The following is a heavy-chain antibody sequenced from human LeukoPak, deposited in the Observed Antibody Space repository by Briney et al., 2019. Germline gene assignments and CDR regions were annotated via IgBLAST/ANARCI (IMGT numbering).Heavy chain of an antibody. Sequence: GSLRLSCAASGFTFTRLWLTWVRQSPGKGLEWVANINPDGTKTTYVDSVEGRFAISRDNAKNSVFLLMTSLRAEDTAMYYCATAPASVDSSWGQGTLVAVSS. V-gene: IGHV3-7*01. CDR3: ATAPASVDSS. CDR1: GFTFTRLW. D-gene: IGHD3-3*01. J-gene: IGHJ5*02. CDR2: INPDGTKT.